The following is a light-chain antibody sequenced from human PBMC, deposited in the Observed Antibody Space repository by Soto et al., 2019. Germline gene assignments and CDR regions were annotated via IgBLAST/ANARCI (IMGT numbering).Light chain of an antibody. CDR1: QSISSR. CDR2: KAS. J-gene: IGKJ1*01. Sequence: IQMTQSPATLSASVVDRVTITCRARQSISSRLAWYQQKPGQAPKLLNYKASSFESGVPSRCSGTGAGTEVTLRISSLSPDDFATYYCQQYHIYPWPVGQGTKVDIK. V-gene: IGKV1-5*03. CDR3: QQYHIYPWP.